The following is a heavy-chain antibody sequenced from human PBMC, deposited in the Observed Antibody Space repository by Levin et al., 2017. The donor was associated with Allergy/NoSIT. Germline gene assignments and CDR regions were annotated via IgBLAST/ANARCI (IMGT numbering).Heavy chain of an antibody. D-gene: IGHD4-17*01. Sequence: ASVKVSCKASGGRFSSYAFSWVQQAPGQGLEWMGGIIPIFDTATYAQKFQGRVTITADESTRTAYMELSSLRSEDTALYYCASGHYGDYRGFFYYYAMDVWGQGTTVTVSS. CDR1: GGRFSSYA. CDR2: IIPIFDTA. J-gene: IGHJ6*02. CDR3: ASGHYGDYRGFFYYYAMDV. V-gene: IGHV1-69*13.